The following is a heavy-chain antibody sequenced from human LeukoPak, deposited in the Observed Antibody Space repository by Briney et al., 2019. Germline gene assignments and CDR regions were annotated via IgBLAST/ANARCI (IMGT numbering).Heavy chain of an antibody. J-gene: IGHJ4*02. CDR2: IRYDGSNK. V-gene: IGHV3-30*02. Sequence: GGSLRLSCAASGFTFSSHGMHWVRQAPGKGLEWVAFIRYDGSNKYYADSVKGRFTISRDNSKNTLYLQMNSLRAEDTAVYYCAKAGGSIVATLDYWGQGTLVTVSS. CDR1: GFTFSSHG. D-gene: IGHD5-12*01. CDR3: AKAGGSIVATLDY.